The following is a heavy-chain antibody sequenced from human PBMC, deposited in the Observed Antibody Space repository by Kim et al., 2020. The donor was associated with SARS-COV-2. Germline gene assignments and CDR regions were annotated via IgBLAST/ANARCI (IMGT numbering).Heavy chain of an antibody. CDR3: AKRMGQGYCTTIRFESTLDY. CDR2: IGGSGAET. D-gene: IGHD2-8*01. J-gene: IGHJ4*02. Sequence: GGSLRLSCAASGFTFNRFVMNWVRQAPGKGLEWVSTIGGSGAETYYADSVKGRFTISRDNSRDTLYLQMNGLRSDDTAVYYCAKRMGQGYCTTIRFESTLDYWGQGTLVTVSS. V-gene: IGHV3-23*01. CDR1: GFTFNRFV.